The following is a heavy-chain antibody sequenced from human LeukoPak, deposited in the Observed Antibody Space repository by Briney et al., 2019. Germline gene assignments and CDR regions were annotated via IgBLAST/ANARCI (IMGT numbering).Heavy chain of an antibody. J-gene: IGHJ4*02. V-gene: IGHV1-18*01. CDR1: DYSFTSYG. CDR2: ISTYNDDT. Sequence: ASVKVSCKASDYSFTSYGISWARQAPGQGLEWMGWISTYNDDTNYAQKLQGRVTMTTDTSTSTAYMELRSLRSDDTAVYYCARDRGYCSRTSCYREYFDYWGQGTLVTVSS. CDR3: ARDRGYCSRTSCYREYFDY. D-gene: IGHD2-2*01.